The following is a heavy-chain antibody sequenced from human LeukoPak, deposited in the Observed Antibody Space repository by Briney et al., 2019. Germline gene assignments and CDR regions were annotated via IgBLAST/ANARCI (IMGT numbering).Heavy chain of an antibody. Sequence: SQTLSLTCAISGDSVSSNSAAWNWIRQSPSRGLEWLGRTYYRSKWYNDYAVSVKSRITINPDTSKNQFSLQLNSVTPEDTAVYYCARGPSSSWYSDYYYMDVWGKGTTVTVSS. J-gene: IGHJ6*03. D-gene: IGHD6-13*01. V-gene: IGHV6-1*01. CDR1: GDSVSSNSAA. CDR2: TYYRSKWYN. CDR3: ARGPSSSWYSDYYYMDV.